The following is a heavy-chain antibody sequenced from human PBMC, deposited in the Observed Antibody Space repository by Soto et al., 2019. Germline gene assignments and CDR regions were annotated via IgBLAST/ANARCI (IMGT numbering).Heavy chain of an antibody. CDR3: ARQDNFWSGDSWFAP. CDR2: LYNNGFT. V-gene: IGHV4-39*01. D-gene: IGHD3-3*01. Sequence: QLHLEESGPGLVKPSETLSLTCTVSGGSISSGSYYWGWIRQPPGKGPVWIGSLYNNGFTSYNPSLKSRLTTSVDTSKNQFSRLATSVPAADTAVYYCARQDNFWSGDSWFAPWGQGTLVTVSS. J-gene: IGHJ5*02. CDR1: GGSISSGSYY.